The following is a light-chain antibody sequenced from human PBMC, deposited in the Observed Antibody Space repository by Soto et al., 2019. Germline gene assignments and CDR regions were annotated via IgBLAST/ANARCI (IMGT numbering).Light chain of an antibody. CDR2: KAS. CDR3: QQHNSYSEA. V-gene: IGKV1-5*03. Sequence: DIQMTQSPSTLSASVGDRVTITCRASQSISSWLAWYQQKPGKAPKLLIYKASSLESGVPSRFSGSGSGTEFTLTINSLQADDFATYYCQQHNSYSEAFGQGTKVDI. J-gene: IGKJ1*01. CDR1: QSISSW.